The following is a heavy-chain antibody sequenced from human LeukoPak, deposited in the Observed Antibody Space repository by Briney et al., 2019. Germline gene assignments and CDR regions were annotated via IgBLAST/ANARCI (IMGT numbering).Heavy chain of an antibody. CDR2: ISAYNGNT. D-gene: IGHD3-10*01. CDR3: ARDTLYYGSGSPGVDY. Sequence: ASVKVSCKASGYTFTSYGISWVRQAPGQGLEWMGWISAYNGNTNYAQKLQGRVTMTTDTSTSTAYMELRSLRSDDTAVYYCARDTLYYGSGSPGVDYWGQGTLVTVSS. V-gene: IGHV1-18*01. CDR1: GYTFTSYG. J-gene: IGHJ4*02.